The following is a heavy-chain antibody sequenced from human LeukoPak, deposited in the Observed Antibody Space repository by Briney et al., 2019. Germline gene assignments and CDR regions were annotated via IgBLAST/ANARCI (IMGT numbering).Heavy chain of an antibody. CDR3: ARDRAWNYFDY. D-gene: IGHD3-3*01. CDR1: GFTFSRHG. Sequence: GGSLRLSCAPSGFTFSRHGMHWVREAPGKGLEWVAIISNDGSRKYYAHSVEGRFTISRDNSKNTLYLQMDSLRAEDTAVYYCARDRAWNYFDYWGQGTLVTVSS. J-gene: IGHJ4*02. CDR2: ISNDGSRK. V-gene: IGHV3-30*03.